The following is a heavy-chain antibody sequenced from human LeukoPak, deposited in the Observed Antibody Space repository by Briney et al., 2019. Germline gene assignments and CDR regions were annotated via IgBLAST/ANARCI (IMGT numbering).Heavy chain of an antibody. CDR1: GFTFDDYA. J-gene: IGHJ4*02. Sequence: PGGSLRLSCAASGFTFDDYAMHWVRQAPGKGLEWVSGISWNSGSIGYADSVKGRFTISRDNAKNSLYLQVNSLRAEDTAVYYCAREYCIGNSCHSSYFDYWGRGTLVTVSS. D-gene: IGHD2-15*01. CDR2: ISWNSGSI. CDR3: AREYCIGNSCHSSYFDY. V-gene: IGHV3-9*01.